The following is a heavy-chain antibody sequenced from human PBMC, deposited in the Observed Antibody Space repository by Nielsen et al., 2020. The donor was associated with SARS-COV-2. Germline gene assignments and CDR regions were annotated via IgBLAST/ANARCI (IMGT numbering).Heavy chain of an antibody. J-gene: IGHJ4*02. CDR2: ISSSSSYI. Sequence: GESLKISCAASGFTFSSYSMNWVRQAPGKGLEWVSSISSSSSYIYYADSVKGRFTISRDNSKNTLYLQMNSLRPEDTAVYYCARETGDSSSSWFDYWGQGTLVTVSS. D-gene: IGHD6-13*01. V-gene: IGHV3-21*01. CDR1: GFTFSSYS. CDR3: ARETGDSSSSWFDY.